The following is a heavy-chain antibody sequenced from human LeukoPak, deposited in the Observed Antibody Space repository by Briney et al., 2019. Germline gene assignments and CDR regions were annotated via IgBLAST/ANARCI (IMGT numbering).Heavy chain of an antibody. CDR2: IDGTSTNI. D-gene: IGHD6-6*01. V-gene: IGHV3-21*01. J-gene: IGHJ4*02. Sequence: GGSLRLSCATSGFTFWNYRMNWVRQAPGKGLEWVSSIDGTSTNIYYADSVKGRFTISRDNAKDSVYLQMSSLRAEDTAVYYCARDDPSMIAALHYWGQGILVTVSS. CDR3: ARDDPSMIAALHY. CDR1: GFTFWNYR.